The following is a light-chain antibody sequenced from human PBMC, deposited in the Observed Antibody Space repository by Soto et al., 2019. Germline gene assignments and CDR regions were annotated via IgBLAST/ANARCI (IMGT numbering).Light chain of an antibody. CDR1: QSISSW. J-gene: IGKJ1*01. CDR3: QQYNSYSPWT. Sequence: DIQMTESPSTLSASVGDRVTITCRASQSISSWLAWYQQKPGKAPKLLXYKASSLESGVPSRFSGSGSGTELTLTISSLQTDYFATYYCQQYNSYSPWTFGQGTKVYIK. CDR2: KAS. V-gene: IGKV1-5*03.